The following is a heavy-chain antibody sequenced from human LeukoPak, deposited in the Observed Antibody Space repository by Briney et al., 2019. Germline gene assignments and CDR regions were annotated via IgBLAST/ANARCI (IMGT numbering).Heavy chain of an antibody. CDR1: GFAFSSYS. D-gene: IGHD6-13*01. J-gene: IGHJ4*02. Sequence: PGGSLRLSCAASGFAFSSYSMNWVRQAPGKGLEWVSSISSRSSYIYYADSVKGRFTISRDNAKNSLYLQMNSLRAEDTAVYYCASRRGIAAAGTAGVVDYWGQGTLVTVSS. CDR2: ISSRSSYI. V-gene: IGHV3-21*01. CDR3: ASRRGIAAAGTAGVVDY.